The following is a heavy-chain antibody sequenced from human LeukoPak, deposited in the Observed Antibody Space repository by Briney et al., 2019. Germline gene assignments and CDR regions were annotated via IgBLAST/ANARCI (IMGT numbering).Heavy chain of an antibody. Sequence: ASVKVSCKASGYAFTSYHIHWMRQAPGQGLGWMGIIIPSSGSTTYAQKFQGRVTMTRNTSISTAYMELSSLRSEDTAVYYCARGLWLSTVTTNWFDPWGQGTLVTVSS. V-gene: IGHV1-46*01. CDR3: ARGLWLSTVTTNWFDP. CDR2: IIPSSGST. D-gene: IGHD4-11*01. CDR1: GYAFTSYH. J-gene: IGHJ5*02.